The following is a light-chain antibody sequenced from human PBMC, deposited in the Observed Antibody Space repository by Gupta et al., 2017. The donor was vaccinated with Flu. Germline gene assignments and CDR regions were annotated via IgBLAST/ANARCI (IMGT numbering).Light chain of an antibody. CDR3: CSYTSNTLI. Sequence: QSALTQPASVSGSLGPSITIPCTGTSSDVGGYDYVSWYQHHPGKAPKLMIYEVSNRPSGISNRFSGSKSGNTASLTISGLQAEDEADYYCCSYTSNTLIFGGGTKLAVL. CDR1: SSDVGGYDY. V-gene: IGLV2-14*01. J-gene: IGLJ2*01. CDR2: EVS.